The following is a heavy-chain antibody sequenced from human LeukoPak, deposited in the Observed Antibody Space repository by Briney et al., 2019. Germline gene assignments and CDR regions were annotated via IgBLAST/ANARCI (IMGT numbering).Heavy chain of an antibody. CDR1: GFTFSSYA. CDR3: AKDNRGFDP. Sequence: PGGSLRLSCSASGFTFSSYAMSWVRQAPGKGLEWVSGISWNSGSIGYADSVKGRFTISRDNAKNSLYLQMNSLRAEDTALYYCAKDNRGFDPWGQGTLVTVSS. V-gene: IGHV3-9*01. J-gene: IGHJ5*02. CDR2: ISWNSGSI.